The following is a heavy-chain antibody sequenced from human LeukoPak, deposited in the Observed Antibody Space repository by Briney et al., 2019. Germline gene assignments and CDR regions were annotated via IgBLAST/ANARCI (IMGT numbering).Heavy chain of an antibody. CDR3: ATISAQTFDI. D-gene: IGHD5-24*01. J-gene: IGHJ3*02. Sequence: GGCLRVSRVGPGFSFRIHCVKWVRQSLRKGLEWVANIKPDGSDKYYVDSARGRFTVSRDNAKNSAFLQMNSLRAEDTAIYYCATISAQTFDIWGQGTLVSVSS. CDR1: GFSFRIHC. V-gene: IGHV3-7*01. CDR2: IKPDGSDK.